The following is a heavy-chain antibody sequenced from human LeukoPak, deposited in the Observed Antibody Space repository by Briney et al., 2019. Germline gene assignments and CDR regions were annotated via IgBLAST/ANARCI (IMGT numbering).Heavy chain of an antibody. D-gene: IGHD5-18*01. CDR2: IWYDGSNK. V-gene: IGHV3-33*01. Sequence: GGSLRLSCAASGFTFNNYGMHWVRQAPGKGLEWVAAIWYDGSNKYYGDSVKGRFTISRDNSKNTLYLQMNSLRAEDTAAYYCARAGYVDPHFDFWAQETLVTVSS. CDR3: ARAGYVDPHFDF. CDR1: GFTFNNYG. J-gene: IGHJ4*02.